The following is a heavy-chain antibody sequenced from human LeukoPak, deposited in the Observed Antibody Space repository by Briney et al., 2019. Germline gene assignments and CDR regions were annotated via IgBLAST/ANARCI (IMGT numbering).Heavy chain of an antibody. CDR3: ATRGNYYGMDV. J-gene: IGHJ6*02. D-gene: IGHD3-16*01. Sequence: GGSLRLSCAASGFTFSSYWMHLVRQAPGKGLVWVSRINSDGSSTSYADSVKGRFTISRDNAKNTLYLQMNSLRAEDTAVYYCATRGNYYGMDVWGQGTTVTVSS. CDR2: INSDGSST. V-gene: IGHV3-74*01. CDR1: GFTFSSYW.